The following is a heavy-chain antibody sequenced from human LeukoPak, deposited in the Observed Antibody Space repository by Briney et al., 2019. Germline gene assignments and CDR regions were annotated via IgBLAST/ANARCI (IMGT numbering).Heavy chain of an antibody. CDR1: VGFISSSSYY. CDR3: ARLVVAATYYFDY. CDR2: IYYSGST. V-gene: IGHV4-39*01. Sequence: SETLSLTCTHSVGFISSSSYYWGWIRQPPGKGLEWIGSIYYSGSTYYNPSLKSRVTISVDTPKNQFSLKPSSVTAADTAVYYCARLVVAATYYFDYWGQGTLVTVSS. D-gene: IGHD2-15*01. J-gene: IGHJ4*02.